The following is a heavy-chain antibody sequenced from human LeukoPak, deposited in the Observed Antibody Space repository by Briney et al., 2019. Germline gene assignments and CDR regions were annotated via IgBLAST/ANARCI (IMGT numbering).Heavy chain of an antibody. V-gene: IGHV4-59*01. D-gene: IGHD1-1*01. CDR1: GGSISSYY. J-gene: IGHJ1*01. CDR2: IYYSGST. Sequence: SETLSLTCTVSGGSISSYYWSWIRQPPGKGLEWMGYIYYSGSTNYNPSLKSRVTISVDTSKNQFSLKLSSVTAADTAVYYCARGLGQPGAEYFQHWGQGTLVTVSS. CDR3: ARGLGQPGAEYFQH.